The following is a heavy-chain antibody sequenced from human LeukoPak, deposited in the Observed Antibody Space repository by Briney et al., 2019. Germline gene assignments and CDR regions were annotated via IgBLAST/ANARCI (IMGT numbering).Heavy chain of an antibody. CDR1: GFTFSSYE. J-gene: IGHJ4*02. D-gene: IGHD3-16*02. CDR3: ARGDEMITFGGVIVD. V-gene: IGHV3-48*03. CDR2: ISSSGSTI. Sequence: GVSLRLSCAASGFTFSSYEMNWVRQAPGKGLEWVSYISSSGSTIYYADSVKGRFTISRDNAKNSLSLQMNSLRAEDTAVYYCARGDEMITFGGVIVDWGQGTLVTVSS.